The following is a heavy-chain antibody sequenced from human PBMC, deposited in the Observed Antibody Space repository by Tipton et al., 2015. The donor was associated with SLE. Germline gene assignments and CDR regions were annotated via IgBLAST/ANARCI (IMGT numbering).Heavy chain of an antibody. CDR1: GGSISSGSHY. CDR3: ATQGYYDSSFDY. CDR2: LSYSGST. V-gene: IGHV4-61*01. Sequence: TLSLTCTVSGGSISSGSHYWSWIRQSPEKGLEWIGYLSYSGSTNYNPSLESRVTISVDTSKNQFSLKLSSVTAADTAVYYCATQGYYDSSFDYWGQGTLVTVSS. J-gene: IGHJ4*02. D-gene: IGHD3-16*01.